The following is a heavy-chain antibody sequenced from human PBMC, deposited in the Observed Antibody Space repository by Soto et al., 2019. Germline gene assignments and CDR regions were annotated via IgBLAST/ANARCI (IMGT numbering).Heavy chain of an antibody. CDR2: FSNDASTT. Sequence: EVQLVESGGGLVQRGGSLRLSCAASGFTFSRYWMHWVRQAPGKGLEWVSGFSNDASTTRYADSVKGRFTISRDYARNTLQLQMTSLRSEDTAVYYCARGRSWYRVHYLDVWGIGTTVTVSS. D-gene: IGHD6-13*01. J-gene: IGHJ6*03. CDR3: ARGRSWYRVHYLDV. V-gene: IGHV3-74*01. CDR1: GFTFSRYW.